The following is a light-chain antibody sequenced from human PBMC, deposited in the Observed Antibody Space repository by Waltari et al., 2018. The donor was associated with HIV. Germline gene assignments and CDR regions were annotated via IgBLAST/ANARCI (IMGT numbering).Light chain of an antibody. J-gene: IGLJ3*02. CDR2: STN. CDR1: PGPVSTSYY. V-gene: IGLV8-61*01. Sequence: QTVVTQEPSFSVSPGGTVTLTCGLSPGPVSTSYYPSWSQQTPGQAPRTLIYSTNTRSSGVPDRFSGSILGNKAALTITGAQADDESDYYCVLYMGSGIGVFGGGTKLTVL. CDR3: VLYMGSGIGV.